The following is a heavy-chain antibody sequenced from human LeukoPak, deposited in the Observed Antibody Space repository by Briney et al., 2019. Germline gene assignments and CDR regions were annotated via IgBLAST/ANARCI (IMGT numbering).Heavy chain of an antibody. V-gene: IGHV1-18*01. CDR3: ARDEFDFGAYYFDY. J-gene: IGHJ4*02. D-gene: IGHD4-17*01. CDR2: ISAYTGNT. CDR1: GYTFSNYG. Sequence: GASVKVPCKASGYTFSNYGLSWVRQAPGHGLEWMGWISAYTGNTNYAQKFQGRVTLTTDTSTTTAYMDLRSLRSDDTAVYYCARDEFDFGAYYFDYWGQGTLVTVSS.